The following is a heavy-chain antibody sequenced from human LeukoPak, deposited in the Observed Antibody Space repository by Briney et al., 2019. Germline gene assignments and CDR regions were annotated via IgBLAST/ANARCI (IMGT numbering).Heavy chain of an antibody. J-gene: IGHJ6*03. D-gene: IGHD2-21*01. V-gene: IGHV4-59*02. CDR2: IDYSGNT. Sequence: SETLSLTCRFIGGSVTGHSWTWIRQSPGKGLEWVGDIDYSGNTNDNPSLKSRVSFSLDMPKKQFSLRLTSVPAADTAVYFCAPLYCARAGGRNWNLDVWGTGTIATVPS. CDR1: GGSVTGHS. CDR3: APLYCARAGGRNWNLDV.